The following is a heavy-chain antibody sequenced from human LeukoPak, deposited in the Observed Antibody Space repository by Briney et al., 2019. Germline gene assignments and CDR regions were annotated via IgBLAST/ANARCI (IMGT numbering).Heavy chain of an antibody. CDR1: GGAFSGYY. V-gene: IGHV4-34*01. J-gene: IGHJ2*01. CDR2: INHSGST. CDR3: ARGVAVAGKPIKLKDWYFDL. Sequence: SETLSFTCAVYGGAFSGYYWSWIRQPPGKGLEWIGEINHSGSTNYNPSLKSRVTISVDTSKNQFSLKLSSVTAADTAVYYCARGVAVAGKPIKLKDWYFDLWGRGTLVTVSS. D-gene: IGHD6-19*01.